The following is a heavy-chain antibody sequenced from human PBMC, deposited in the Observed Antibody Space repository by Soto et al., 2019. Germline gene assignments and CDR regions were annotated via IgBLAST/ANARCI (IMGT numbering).Heavy chain of an antibody. CDR2: ILYDGSNQ. CDR1: GFTFSSYA. Sequence: PGGSLRLSCAASGFTFSSYAMRWVRQAPGKGLEWVAAILYDGSNQYYADAVKGRFTISRDNSKNTLYLQMNSLRVEDTAVYYCAKEGRVGYSTRIFRRDNWFDPWGQGTPVTVSS. CDR3: AKEGRVGYSTRIFRRDNWFDP. V-gene: IGHV3-33*06. J-gene: IGHJ5*02. D-gene: IGHD6-13*01.